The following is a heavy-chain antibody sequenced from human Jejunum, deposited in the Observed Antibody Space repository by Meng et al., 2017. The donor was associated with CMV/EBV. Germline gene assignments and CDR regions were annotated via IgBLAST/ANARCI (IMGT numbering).Heavy chain of an antibody. CDR3: ARGFTNGWQPFDY. J-gene: IGHJ4*02. CDR1: GGSVNNYA. D-gene: IGHD2-8*01. V-gene: IGHV1-69*12. Sequence: QFQVVWYGVEVKMPGSSVKVSCKCFGGSVNNYALSWVRQAPGEGFECMGGISAVFKTPNYAQKFQGRLTISADASTGTTYMELTGLTSEDTAVYYCARGFTNGWQPFDYWGQGTLVTVSS. CDR2: ISAVFKTP.